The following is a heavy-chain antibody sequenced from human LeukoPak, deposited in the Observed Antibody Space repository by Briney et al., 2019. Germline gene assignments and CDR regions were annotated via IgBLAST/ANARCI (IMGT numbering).Heavy chain of an antibody. CDR2: INTDKGHT. Sequence: ASVNVSCKASGYTLTNYNISWVRQAPGQGLQWMGWINTDKGHTNFVPKFQGRVTVTTDTSTNTAYMELRRLRSDDTAVYYCAREFGHCSGDNCFYFFDSWGQGSLVTVSS. J-gene: IGHJ4*02. CDR1: GYTLTNYN. D-gene: IGHD2-15*01. CDR3: AREFGHCSGDNCFYFFDS. V-gene: IGHV1-18*01.